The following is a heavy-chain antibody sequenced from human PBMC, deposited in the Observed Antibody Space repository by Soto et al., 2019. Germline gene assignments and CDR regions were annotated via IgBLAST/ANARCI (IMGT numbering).Heavy chain of an antibody. D-gene: IGHD2-2*01. CDR1: GFTLSNYW. J-gene: IGHJ4*02. CDR2: IKQDGSEK. Sequence: GGSLRLSCAASGFTLSNYWMMWVRQAPGKGLEWVANIKQDGSEKFYVDSVRGRFTISRDNAKNSLYLQMNSLRAEDTAVYFCASITSASADWGQGTLVTVSS. CDR3: ASITSASAD. V-gene: IGHV3-7*01.